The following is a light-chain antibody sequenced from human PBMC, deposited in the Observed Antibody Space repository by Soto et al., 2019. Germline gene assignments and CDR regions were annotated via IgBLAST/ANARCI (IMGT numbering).Light chain of an antibody. CDR3: QQYNNWPYT. Sequence: EIVMTQSPATLSVSPGERATLSCRASQSVSGNLAWYQQKPGQAPRLLIYGASTRATGIPARFSGSGSGTEFPLTISSLQSEDFAVYYCQQYNNWPYTFGQGTKLEIK. CDR2: GAS. V-gene: IGKV3-15*01. J-gene: IGKJ2*01. CDR1: QSVSGN.